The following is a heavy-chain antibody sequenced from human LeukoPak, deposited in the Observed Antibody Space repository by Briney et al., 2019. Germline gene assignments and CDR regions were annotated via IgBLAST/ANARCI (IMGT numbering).Heavy chain of an antibody. J-gene: IGHJ4*02. V-gene: IGHV4-34*01. CDR3: ARVGSSGYLDY. CDR2: INRIGST. Sequence: LETLSLTCAVYGGSFSGYYWSWIRQPPGKGLEWIGEINHKGLEWIGEINRIGSTNYNPYLKSRVTISGETSKNWLSLRLSSVTAADTAVYYCARVGSSGYLDYWGQGTLVTVSS. CDR1: GGSFSGYY. D-gene: IGHD3-22*01.